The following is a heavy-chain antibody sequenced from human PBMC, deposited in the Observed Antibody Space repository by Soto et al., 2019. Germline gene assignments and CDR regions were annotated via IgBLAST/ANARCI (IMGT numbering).Heavy chain of an antibody. CDR3: ARGNRIEAFDI. J-gene: IGHJ3*02. D-gene: IGHD2-15*01. V-gene: IGHV1-18*01. CDR2: ISAYNGNT. CDR1: GYTFSSYG. Sequence: QVQLVQSGAEVKKPGASVKVSCKASGYTFSSYGFSWVRQAPGQGLEGMGWISAYNGNTNYEQKCQGRVTMTTETSKSTAYMELRSLRSDDTAVYYCARGNRIEAFDIWGQGTMVTVSS.